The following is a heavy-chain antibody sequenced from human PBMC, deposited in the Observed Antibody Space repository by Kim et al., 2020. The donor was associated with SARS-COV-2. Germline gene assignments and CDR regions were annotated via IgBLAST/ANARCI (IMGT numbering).Heavy chain of an antibody. Sequence: SETLSLTCTVSGGSISSSSYYWGWIRQPPGKGLEWIGSIYYSGSTYYNPSLKSRVTISVDTSKNQFSLKLSSVTAADTAVYYCARQEHYYDFWSGQRYYFDYWGQGTLVTVSS. CDR1: GGSISSSSYY. J-gene: IGHJ4*02. D-gene: IGHD3-3*01. CDR2: IYYSGST. V-gene: IGHV4-39*01. CDR3: ARQEHYYDFWSGQRYYFDY.